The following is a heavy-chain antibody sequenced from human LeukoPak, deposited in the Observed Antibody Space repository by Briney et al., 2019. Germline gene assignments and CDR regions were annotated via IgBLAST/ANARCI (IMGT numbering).Heavy chain of an antibody. Sequence: PSETLSLTCTVSGGSISSYYWSWIRQPPGKGLEWIGYIYYSGNAYYNPSLKSRVTISIDTSKNQFSLKLNSVTAADTAVYYCARVGYYGSGSYYRDYFEYWGQGTLVTVSS. CDR1: GGSISSYY. V-gene: IGHV4-59*01. J-gene: IGHJ4*02. CDR2: IYYSGNA. CDR3: ARVGYYGSGSYYRDYFEY. D-gene: IGHD3-10*01.